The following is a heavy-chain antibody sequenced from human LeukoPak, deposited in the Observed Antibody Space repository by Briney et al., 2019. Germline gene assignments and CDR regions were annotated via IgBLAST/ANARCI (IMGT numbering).Heavy chain of an antibody. Sequence: ASVKVSCKASGHTFTSYGISWVRQAPGQGLEWMGWISAYNGNTNYAQKLQGRVTMTTDTSTSTAYMELRSLRSDDTAVYYCARDRGGIVATIFDYWGQGTLVTVSS. CDR3: ARDRGGIVATIFDY. CDR1: GHTFTSYG. J-gene: IGHJ4*02. V-gene: IGHV1-18*01. CDR2: ISAYNGNT. D-gene: IGHD5-12*01.